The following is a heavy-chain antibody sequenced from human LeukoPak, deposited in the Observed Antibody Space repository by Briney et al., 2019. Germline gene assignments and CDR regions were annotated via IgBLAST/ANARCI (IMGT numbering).Heavy chain of an antibody. V-gene: IGHV4-39*01. D-gene: IGHD2-2*01. CDR1: GGSISSSSYY. CDR3: ARHTVVVPAASGINWFDP. J-gene: IGHJ5*02. Sequence: PSETLSLTCTVSGGSISSSSYYWGWIRQPPGKGLEWIGSIYYSGSTYYNPSLKSRVTISVDTSKNQFSLKLSSVTAADTAVYYCARHTVVVPAASGINWFDPWGQGTLVTVSS. CDR2: IYYSGST.